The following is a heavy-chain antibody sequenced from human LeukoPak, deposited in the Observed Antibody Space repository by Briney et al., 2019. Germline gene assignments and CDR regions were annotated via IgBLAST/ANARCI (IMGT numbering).Heavy chain of an antibody. V-gene: IGHV4-38-2*02. CDR2: IYLTGST. Sequence: SETLSLTCTVSGYSISSGYYWGWIRQPPGKGLEWIGSIYLTGSTRYNPSLKSRVTISVDTSKNQFSLKLSSVTAADTAVYYCARDWGYCINGVCYAFDYWGQGTLVTVSS. CDR1: GYSISSGYY. CDR3: ARDWGYCINGVCYAFDY. J-gene: IGHJ4*02. D-gene: IGHD2-8*01.